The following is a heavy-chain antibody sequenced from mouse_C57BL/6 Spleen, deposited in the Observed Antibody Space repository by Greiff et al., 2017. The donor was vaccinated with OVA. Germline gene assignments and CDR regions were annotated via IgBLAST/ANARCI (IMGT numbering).Heavy chain of an antibody. V-gene: IGHV1-64*01. J-gene: IGHJ1*03. CDR1: GYTFTSYW. CDR3: ATGTGYWDFDV. Sequence: QVHVKQPGAELVKPGASVKLSCKASGYTFTSYWMHWVTQRPGQGLEWLGMLHPNSGRTNYNAKFTSKATLTGDKSSSTAYMQRSSLTAEDAAVYYCATGTGYWDFDVWGTGTSVTVSS. CDR2: LHPNSGRT. D-gene: IGHD3-3*01.